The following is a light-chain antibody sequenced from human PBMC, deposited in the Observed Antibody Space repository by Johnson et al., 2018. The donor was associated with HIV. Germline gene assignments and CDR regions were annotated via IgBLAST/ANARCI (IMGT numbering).Light chain of an antibody. CDR2: DNN. J-gene: IGLJ1*01. V-gene: IGLV1-51*01. Sequence: QSVLTQPPSVSAAPGQKVTISCSGSSSNIGNNYVSWYQQLPGTAPKLLIYDNNERHSGIPDRFSGSKSGTSATLGITGLQTGDEADYYCGTWDDSLSALYVFGTGTKVTVL. CDR3: GTWDDSLSALYV. CDR1: SSNIGNNY.